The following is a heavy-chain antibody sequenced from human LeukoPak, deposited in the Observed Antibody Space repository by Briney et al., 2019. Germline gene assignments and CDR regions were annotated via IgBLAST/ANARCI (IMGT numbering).Heavy chain of an antibody. CDR2: IYHSGRT. J-gene: IGHJ4*02. D-gene: IGHD6-13*01. Sequence: SETLSLTCTVSGYSISSGYYWGWIRQPPGKGLEWIGSIYHSGRTYYNPSLKSRVTISVDTSKNQFSLKLSSVTAADTAVYYCARHPVSSWYTDYWGQGTLVTVSS. V-gene: IGHV4-38-2*02. CDR1: GYSISSGYY. CDR3: ARHPVSSWYTDY.